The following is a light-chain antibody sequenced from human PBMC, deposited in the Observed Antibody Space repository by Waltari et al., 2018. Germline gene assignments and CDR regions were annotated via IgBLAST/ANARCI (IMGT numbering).Light chain of an antibody. CDR3: NSYTSSGTWV. J-gene: IGLJ3*02. Sequence: QSALTQPAPVSGSPGQSISISCPGTSSDVGGYKFVPWYQQHPGKAPKVMIYAVNERPSGVSNRFSGSKSGNTASLTISGLQAEDEADYYCNSYTSSGTWVFGGGTKLTVL. CDR1: SSDVGGYKF. V-gene: IGLV2-14*03. CDR2: AVN.